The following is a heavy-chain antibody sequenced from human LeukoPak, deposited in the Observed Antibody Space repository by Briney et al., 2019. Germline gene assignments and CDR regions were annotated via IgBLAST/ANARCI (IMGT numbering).Heavy chain of an antibody. V-gene: IGHV4-59*01. CDR3: ARGYSTSWTYYFDY. CDR1: AGPITGYY. CDR2: LHYGGST. J-gene: IGHJ4*02. Sequence: PSESLSLTCTVSAGPITGYYWGWLRQPPGKGLDWIGHLHYGGSTNYNPSLKSRVTISVDTSKNLFSLKLSSVTAADTAVYYCARGYSTSWTYYFDYWGQGALVTVSS. D-gene: IGHD6-13*01.